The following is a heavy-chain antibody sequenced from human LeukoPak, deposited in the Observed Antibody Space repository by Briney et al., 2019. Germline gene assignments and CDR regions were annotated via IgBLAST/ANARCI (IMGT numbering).Heavy chain of an antibody. V-gene: IGHV3-64*02. D-gene: IGHD2-15*01. J-gene: IGHJ4*02. Sequence: GGSLRLSCAASGFTFSTYGMHWVRQAPGERLEYVSAISGDGGSTYYADSVKGRFTISRDNSKNTLYLQMGSLRPEDMAVYYCARDGLGAAFSYDYWGQGTLVTVSS. CDR3: ARDGLGAAFSYDY. CDR1: GFTFSTYG. CDR2: ISGDGGST.